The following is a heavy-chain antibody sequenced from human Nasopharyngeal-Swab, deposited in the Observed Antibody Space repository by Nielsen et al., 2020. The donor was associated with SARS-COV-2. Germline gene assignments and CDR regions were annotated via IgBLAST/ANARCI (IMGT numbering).Heavy chain of an antibody. Sequence: GGSLRLSCAASGFTFSSYEMNWVRQAPGKGLEWVSYISSSGSTKYYADSVKGRFTISRDNSKNTLYLQMNSLRAEDTAVYYCARDRITMVRGVYLDYWGQGTLVTVS. J-gene: IGHJ4*02. CDR2: ISSSGSTK. D-gene: IGHD3-10*01. CDR1: GFTFSSYE. V-gene: IGHV3-48*03. CDR3: ARDRITMVRGVYLDY.